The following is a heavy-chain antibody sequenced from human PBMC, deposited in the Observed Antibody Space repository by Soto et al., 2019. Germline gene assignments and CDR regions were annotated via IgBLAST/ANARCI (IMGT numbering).Heavy chain of an antibody. CDR3: ARKASDDLDY. J-gene: IGHJ4*02. CDR2: ISSGGGTV. D-gene: IGHD1-1*01. V-gene: IGHV3-48*03. CDR1: GFTFSFYD. Sequence: VQLVESGGGVVQPGRSLRLSCAASGFTFSFYDVNWVRQAPGKGLEWVSYISSGGGTVYYADSVKGRFTISRDNAKNSLYLQMNSLRAEDTAVYYCARKASDDLDYWGQGTLVTVSS.